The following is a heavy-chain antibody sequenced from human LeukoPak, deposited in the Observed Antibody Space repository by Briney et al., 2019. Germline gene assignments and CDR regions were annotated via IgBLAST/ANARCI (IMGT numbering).Heavy chain of an antibody. D-gene: IGHD1-26*01. CDR1: GGTFSSYA. CDR2: IIPILGIA. Sequence: ASVKVSCKASGGTFSSYAISWVRQAPGQGLEWMGRIIPILGIANYAQKFQGRVTITADKSTSTAYMELSSLRSDDTAVYYCARRETNTQWGFDYWGQGTLVTVSS. J-gene: IGHJ4*02. CDR3: ARRETNTQWGFDY. V-gene: IGHV1-69*04.